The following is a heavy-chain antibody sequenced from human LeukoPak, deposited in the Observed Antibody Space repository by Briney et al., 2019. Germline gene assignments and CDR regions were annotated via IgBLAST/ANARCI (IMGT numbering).Heavy chain of an antibody. Sequence: GGSLSLSCAASGFTLSNNWMHWVRQAPGKGLVWVSRINGDGSSTSYADSVKGRFTISRNNAKNSLYLQMNSLRAEDTAVYYCAELGITMIGGVWGKGTTVTISS. V-gene: IGHV3-74*01. CDR1: GFTLSNNW. CDR3: AELGITMIGGV. CDR2: INGDGSST. J-gene: IGHJ6*04. D-gene: IGHD3-10*02.